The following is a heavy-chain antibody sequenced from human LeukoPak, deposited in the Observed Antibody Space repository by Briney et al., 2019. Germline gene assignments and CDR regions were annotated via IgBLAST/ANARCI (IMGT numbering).Heavy chain of an antibody. V-gene: IGHV1-8*01. CDR1: GYTFTSYD. CDR2: MNPNSGNT. J-gene: IGHJ4*02. CDR3: ARLEFWSGYYSFDY. Sequence: GASVKVSCKASGYTFTSYDINWVRQASGQGLEWMGWMNPNSGNTGYAQKFQGRVTMTRNTSISTAYMELSSLRSEDTAVYYCARLEFWSGYYSFDYWGQGTLVTVSS. D-gene: IGHD3-3*01.